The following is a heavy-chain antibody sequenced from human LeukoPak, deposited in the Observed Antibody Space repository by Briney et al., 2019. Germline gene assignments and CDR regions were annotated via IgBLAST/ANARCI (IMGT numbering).Heavy chain of an antibody. Sequence: SETLSLTCTVSGYSISSGYYWGWTRQPPGKGLEWTGSIYHSGSTYYNPSLKSRVTISVDTSKNQFSLKLSSVTAADTAVYYCARAGWELRTADYWGQGTLVTVSS. J-gene: IGHJ4*02. CDR3: ARAGWELRTADY. D-gene: IGHD1-26*01. CDR2: IYHSGST. CDR1: GYSISSGYY. V-gene: IGHV4-38-2*02.